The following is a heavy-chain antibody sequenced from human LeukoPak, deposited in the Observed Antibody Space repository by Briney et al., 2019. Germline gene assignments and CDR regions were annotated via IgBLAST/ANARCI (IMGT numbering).Heavy chain of an antibody. Sequence: SVKVSCKASGGTFSSYAISWVRQAPGQGLEWMGVIIPIFGTANYAQKFQGRVTITTDESTSTAYMELSSLRSGHTAVYSCAREEDSSGWSPIDYCGQGNLVTVSS. CDR3: AREEDSSGWSPIDY. CDR1: GGTFSSYA. CDR2: IIPIFGTA. V-gene: IGHV1-69*05. D-gene: IGHD6-19*01. J-gene: IGHJ4*02.